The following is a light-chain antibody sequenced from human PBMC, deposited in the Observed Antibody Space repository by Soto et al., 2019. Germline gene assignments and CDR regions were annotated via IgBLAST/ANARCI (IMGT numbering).Light chain of an antibody. CDR3: SSYTSRNTQV. CDR2: DVT. V-gene: IGLV2-14*03. Sequence: QSVLTQPASVSGSPGQSITISCTGTSSDVGGYNYVSWYQHHPGKAPKLMIYDVTTRPSGVSNRFSGSKSGNTASLTISGLRAEDEADYYCSSYTSRNTQVFGSGTKVTVL. CDR1: SSDVGGYNY. J-gene: IGLJ1*01.